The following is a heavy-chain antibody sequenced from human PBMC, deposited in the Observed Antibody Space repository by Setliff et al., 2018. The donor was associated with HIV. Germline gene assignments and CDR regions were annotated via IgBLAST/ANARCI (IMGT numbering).Heavy chain of an antibody. CDR1: GGSISSYY. J-gene: IGHJ5*02. CDR2: IYSSGST. D-gene: IGHD3-10*01. Sequence: SETLSLTCTVSGGSISSYYWSWIRQPPGKGLEWIGYIYSSGSTNFNPPLQSRVTISVDTSKNQFSLKLISVTAADTAVYYCARHSGVASPNWFDPWGQGRLVTVSS. CDR3: ARHSGVASPNWFDP. V-gene: IGHV4-4*09.